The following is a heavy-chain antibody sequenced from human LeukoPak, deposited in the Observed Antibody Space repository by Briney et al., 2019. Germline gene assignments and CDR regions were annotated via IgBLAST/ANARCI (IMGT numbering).Heavy chain of an antibody. V-gene: IGHV3-30*18. Sequence: EGSLRLSCAASGFTFNTFNMNWVRQAPGKGLEWVAVISYDGSNKYYADSVKGRFTISRDNSKNTLYLQMNSLRAEDTAVYYCAKEGYYYDSSGYNYYYGMDVWGQGTTVTVSS. J-gene: IGHJ6*02. D-gene: IGHD3-22*01. CDR3: AKEGYYYDSSGYNYYYGMDV. CDR2: ISYDGSNK. CDR1: GFTFNTFN.